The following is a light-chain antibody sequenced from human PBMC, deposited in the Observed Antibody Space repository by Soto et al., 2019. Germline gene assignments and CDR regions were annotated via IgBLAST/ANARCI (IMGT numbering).Light chain of an antibody. V-gene: IGKV1-9*01. CDR2: GAS. Sequence: IQLTQSPSSLSASVGDRVTITCRASQGISSYLGWYQQKPGKAPKLRIYGASTLQSGVPSRFSGSGSGTDFTLTISSLQPEDFAVYYCQQRTNWRITFGQGTRLEIK. J-gene: IGKJ5*01. CDR3: QQRTNWRIT. CDR1: QGISSY.